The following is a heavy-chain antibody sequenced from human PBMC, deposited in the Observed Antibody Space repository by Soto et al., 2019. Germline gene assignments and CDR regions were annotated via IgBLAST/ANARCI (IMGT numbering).Heavy chain of an antibody. J-gene: IGHJ6*02. CDR2: IYYSGSP. V-gene: IGHV4-39*01. D-gene: IGHD2-15*01. CDR1: GGSISSSSYY. CDR3: ARLRDIVVVVAARYGMDV. Sequence: QLQLQESGPGLVKPSETLSLTCTVSGGSISSSSYYWGWIRQPPGKGLEWIGSIYYSGSPYYNPSLKGRVTIAVDTSKNQFSLKLSSVTAADTAVYYCARLRDIVVVVAARYGMDVWGQGTTVTVSS.